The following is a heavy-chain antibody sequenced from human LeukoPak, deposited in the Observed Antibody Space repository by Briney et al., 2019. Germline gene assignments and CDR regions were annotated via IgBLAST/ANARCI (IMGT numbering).Heavy chain of an antibody. V-gene: IGHV3-30-3*01. D-gene: IGHD6-19*01. J-gene: IGHJ4*02. Sequence: PGGSLRLSCAASGFTFSSYATHWVRQAPGKGLEWVAVISYDGSNKHYTDSVKGRFTISRDNSKNTLYLQMNSLRGEDTAVYYCARGKDVNSGWYGPLDYWGQESLVTVSS. CDR3: ARGKDVNSGWYGPLDY. CDR2: ISYDGSNK. CDR1: GFTFSSYA.